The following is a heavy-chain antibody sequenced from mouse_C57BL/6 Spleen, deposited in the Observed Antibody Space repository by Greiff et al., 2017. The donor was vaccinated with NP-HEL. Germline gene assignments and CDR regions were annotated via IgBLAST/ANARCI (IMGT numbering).Heavy chain of an antibody. CDR2: ISYDGSN. CDR1: GYSITSGYY. CDR3: ARGGPYFDY. V-gene: IGHV3-6*01. J-gene: IGHJ2*01. Sequence: EVQLVESGPGLVKPSQSLSLTCSVTGYSITSGYYWNWIRQFPGNKLEWMGYISYDGSNNYNPSLKNLISITRDTSKNQFFLKLNSVTTEDTATYYCARGGPYFDYWGQGTTLTVSS.